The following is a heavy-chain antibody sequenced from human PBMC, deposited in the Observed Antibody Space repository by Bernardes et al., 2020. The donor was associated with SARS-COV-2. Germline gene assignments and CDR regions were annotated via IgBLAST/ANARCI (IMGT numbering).Heavy chain of an antibody. J-gene: IGHJ3*01. CDR2: IYPGDSDT. V-gene: IGHV5-51*01. Sequence: GESLKISCKGSGYRFITYWIGWVRQMPGKGLEWMGIIYPGDSDTRYSPSFQGQVTISADKSISTAYLQWSSLKASDTATYYCVANPVTTSAFEFWCQGTTVTVPS. CDR3: VANPVTTSAFEF. CDR1: GYRFITYW. D-gene: IGHD1-1*01.